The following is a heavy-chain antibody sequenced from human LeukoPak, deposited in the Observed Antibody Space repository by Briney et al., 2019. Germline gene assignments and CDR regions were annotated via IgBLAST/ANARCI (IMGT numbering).Heavy chain of an antibody. CDR3: ARDLTARGSFDY. J-gene: IGHJ4*02. Sequence: SETLSLTCSVSGVSVANYYWSWVRQPAGKRLEWIGRNYPTGDTIYNPSLKSRVTMSVDMSKNHLSLKLTSVTAADAAVYYCARDLTARGSFDYWGQGILVSVSS. CDR1: GVSVANYY. CDR2: NYPTGDT. D-gene: IGHD3-16*01. V-gene: IGHV4-4*07.